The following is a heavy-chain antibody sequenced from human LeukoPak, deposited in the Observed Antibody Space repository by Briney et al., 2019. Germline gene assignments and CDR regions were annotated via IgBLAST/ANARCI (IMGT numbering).Heavy chain of an antibody. CDR3: ARVGPAPPPYDFWSGTFDY. CDR2: INPNSGGT. D-gene: IGHD3-3*01. Sequence: ASVKVSCKASGYTFTGYYMHWVRQAPGQGLEWMGWINPNSGGTNYAQKFQGRVTMTRDTSISTAYMELSRLRSDDTDVYYCARVGPAPPPYDFWSGTFDYWGQGTLVTVSS. J-gene: IGHJ4*02. V-gene: IGHV1-2*02. CDR1: GYTFTGYY.